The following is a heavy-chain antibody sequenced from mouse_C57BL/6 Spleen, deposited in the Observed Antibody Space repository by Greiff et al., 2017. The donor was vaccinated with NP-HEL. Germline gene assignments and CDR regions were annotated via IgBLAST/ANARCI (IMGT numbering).Heavy chain of an antibody. J-gene: IGHJ4*01. CDR3: ARDGNYENAMDY. D-gene: IGHD2-1*01. CDR2: IDPSDSET. CDR1: GYTFTSYW. Sequence: QVQLQQPGAELLRPGSSVKLSCKASGYTFTSYWMHWVKQRPIQGLEWIGNIDPSDSETHYNQKFKDKATLTVDKSSSTAYMQLSSLTSEDSAVYYCARDGNYENAMDYWGQGTSVTVSS. V-gene: IGHV1-52*01.